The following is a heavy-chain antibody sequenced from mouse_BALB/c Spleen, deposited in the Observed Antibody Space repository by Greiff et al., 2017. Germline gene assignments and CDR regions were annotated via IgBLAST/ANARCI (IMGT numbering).Heavy chain of an antibody. CDR3: TPIYYGNYDYAMDY. J-gene: IGHJ4*01. CDR1: GFTFSNYW. CDR2: IRLKSNNYAT. Sequence: EVKLVESGGGLVQPGGSMKLSCVASGFTFSNYWMNWVRQSPEKGLEWVAEIRLKSNNYATHYAESVKGRFTISRDDSKSSVYLQMNNLRAEDTGIYYCTPIYYGNYDYAMDYWGQGTSVTVSS. D-gene: IGHD2-1*01. V-gene: IGHV6-6*02.